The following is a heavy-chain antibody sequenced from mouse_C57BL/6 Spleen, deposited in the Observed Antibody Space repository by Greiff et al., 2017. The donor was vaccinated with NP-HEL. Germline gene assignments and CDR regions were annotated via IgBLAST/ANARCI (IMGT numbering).Heavy chain of an antibody. V-gene: IGHV1-82*01. CDR2: IYPGDGDT. CDR1: GYAFSSSW. CDR3: ATYDGYYFWYFDV. D-gene: IGHD2-3*01. Sequence: VQLQQSGPELVKPGASVKISCKASGYAFSSSWMNWVKQRPGKGLEWIGRIYPGDGDTNYNGKFKGKATLTADKSSSTAYMQLSSLTSDDSAVYFCATYDGYYFWYFDVWGTGTTVTVSS. J-gene: IGHJ1*03.